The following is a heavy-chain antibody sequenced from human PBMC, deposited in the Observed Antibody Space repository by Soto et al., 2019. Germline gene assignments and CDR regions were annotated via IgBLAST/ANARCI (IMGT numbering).Heavy chain of an antibody. J-gene: IGHJ6*02. Sequence: QAQLEQSGAEVKRPGASVKVSCKASGYTFSDVDINWVRQASGRGPEWMGWMSAKSGETFFAQKFQGKFNITSDTSMSTAYMEVGSLTSDDTAMYYCARGNPFNYAGFDVWGQGTTVAVSS. V-gene: IGHV1-8*01. D-gene: IGHD3-16*01. CDR2: MSAKSGET. CDR3: ARGNPFNYAGFDV. CDR1: GYTFSDVD.